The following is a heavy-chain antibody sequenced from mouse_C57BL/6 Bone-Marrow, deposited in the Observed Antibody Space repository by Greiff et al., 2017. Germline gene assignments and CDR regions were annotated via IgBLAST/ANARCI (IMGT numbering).Heavy chain of an antibody. CDR2: IYPGSGST. V-gene: IGHV1-55*01. D-gene: IGHD3-2*02. J-gene: IGHJ4*01. Sequence: QVQLQQPGAELVKPGASVKMSCKASGYTFTSYWITWVKQRPGQGLEWIGDIYPGSGSTNYNEQFKSKATLTVDPSSSTAYLQLSSLASEDSAVDYCAQSRQLRLRGAMDYWGQGTSVTVSS. CDR3: AQSRQLRLRGAMDY. CDR1: GYTFTSYW.